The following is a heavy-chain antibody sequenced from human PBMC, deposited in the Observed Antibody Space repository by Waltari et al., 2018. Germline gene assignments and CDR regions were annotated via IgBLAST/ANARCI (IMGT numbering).Heavy chain of an antibody. CDR3: ARLAPKTYRSPVPGRDYYYGLDV. CDR1: GFTYSNHW. J-gene: IGHJ6*02. V-gene: IGHV3-74*01. CDR2: INGDGSTS. Sequence: EEQLVESGGGLVKPGDSLRLYCAASGFTYSNHWMHWVRQAPGKGLVWVSRINGDGSTSNYADSVKGRFTISRDNTKKTLYLQMKRLRVEDTAVYYCARLAPKTYRSPVPGRDYYYGLDVWGQGTTVTVSS. D-gene: IGHD6-13*01.